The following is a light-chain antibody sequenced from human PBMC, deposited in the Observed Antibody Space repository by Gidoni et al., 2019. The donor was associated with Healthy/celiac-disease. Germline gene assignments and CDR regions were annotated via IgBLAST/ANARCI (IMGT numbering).Light chain of an antibody. V-gene: IGKV1-5*03. CDR2: KAS. J-gene: IGKJ1*01. CDR1: QSISSW. CDR3: QQYNSYSPT. Sequence: DIQMPQSPSTLSASVGDRVTITCRASQSISSWLAWYQQKPGKAPKVLIYKASSLESGVPSTFTGSGSGTEFTLTISSLQPDDFATYYCQQYNSYSPTFGQGTRVEIK.